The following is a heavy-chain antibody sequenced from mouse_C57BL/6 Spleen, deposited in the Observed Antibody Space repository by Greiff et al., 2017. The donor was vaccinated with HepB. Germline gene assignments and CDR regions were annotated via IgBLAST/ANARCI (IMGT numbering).Heavy chain of an antibody. CDR2: IDPNSGGT. D-gene: IGHD1-1*02. CDR3: ARWWGNAAMDY. CDR1: GYTFTSYW. J-gene: IGHJ4*01. Sequence: QVQLQQPGAEFVKPGASVKLSCKASGYTFTSYWMHWVKQRPGRGLELIGRIDPNSGGTKYNEKFKSKATLTVDKPSSTAYMQLSSLTSEDSAVYYCARWWGNAAMDYWGQGTSVTVSS. V-gene: IGHV1-72*01.